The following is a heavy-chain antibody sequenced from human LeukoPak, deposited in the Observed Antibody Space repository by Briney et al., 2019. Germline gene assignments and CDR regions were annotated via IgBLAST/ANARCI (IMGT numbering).Heavy chain of an antibody. CDR3: AKDLLLGGY. CDR1: GFTFSSYG. Sequence: PGRSLRLSCAASGFTFSSYGMHWVRQAPGKGLEWVAIVSYDGSNTYYADSVKGRFTISRDNSKNMLYLQMNSLRAEDTAVYYCAKDLLLGGYWGQGTLVTVSS. D-gene: IGHD7-27*01. V-gene: IGHV3-30*18. CDR2: VSYDGSNT. J-gene: IGHJ4*02.